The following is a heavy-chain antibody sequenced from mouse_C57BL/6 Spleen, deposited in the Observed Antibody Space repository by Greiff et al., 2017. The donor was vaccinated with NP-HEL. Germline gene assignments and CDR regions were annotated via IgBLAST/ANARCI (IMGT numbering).Heavy chain of an antibody. CDR3: VSHWYFDV. Sequence: EVKVEESGGGLVKPGGSLKLSCAASGFTFSSYAMSWVRQTPEKRLEWVATISDGGSYTYYPDNVKGRFTISRDNAKNNLYLQMSHLKSEDTAMYYCVSHWYFDVWGTGTTVTVSS. CDR2: ISDGGSYT. J-gene: IGHJ1*03. V-gene: IGHV5-4*03. CDR1: GFTFSSYA.